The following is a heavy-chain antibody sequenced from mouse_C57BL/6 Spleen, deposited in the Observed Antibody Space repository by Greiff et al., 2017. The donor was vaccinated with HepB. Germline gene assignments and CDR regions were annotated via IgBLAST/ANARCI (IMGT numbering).Heavy chain of an antibody. CDR1: GFTFSDYG. Sequence: EVKVVESGGGLVKPGGSLKLSCAASGFTFSDYGMHWVRQAPEKGLEWVAYISSGSSTIYYADTVKGRYTISRDNAKNTLFLQMTSLRSEDTAMYYCARSYYGNPLIGWGQGTTLTVSS. J-gene: IGHJ2*01. D-gene: IGHD2-1*01. V-gene: IGHV5-17*01. CDR2: ISSGSSTI. CDR3: ARSYYGNPLIG.